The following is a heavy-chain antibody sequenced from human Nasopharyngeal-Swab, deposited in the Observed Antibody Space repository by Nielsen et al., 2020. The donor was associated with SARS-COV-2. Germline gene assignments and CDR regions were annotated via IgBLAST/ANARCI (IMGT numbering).Heavy chain of an antibody. D-gene: IGHD1-26*01. J-gene: IGHJ5*01. Sequence: WVRQAPGQGLEWLGRISTYNGNTYYAQKFQGRITLTTDTSTSTVYMELRSLRSDDTAIYYCARGSKVGETWSWFDPWGQGTLVTVSS. V-gene: IGHV1-18*01. CDR3: ARGSKVGETWSWFDP. CDR2: ISTYNGNT.